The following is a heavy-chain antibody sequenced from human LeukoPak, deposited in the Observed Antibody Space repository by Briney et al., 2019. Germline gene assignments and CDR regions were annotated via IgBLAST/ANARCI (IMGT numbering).Heavy chain of an antibody. J-gene: IGHJ4*02. V-gene: IGHV1-69*04. CDR1: GGTFSSYA. D-gene: IGHD6-6*01. CDR3: ARDSSIAARPLDY. Sequence: GASVKVSCKASGGTFSSYAISWVRQAPGQGLEWMGRIIPILGIANYAQKFQGRVTMTTDTSTSTAYMELRSLRSDDTAVYYCARDSSIAARPLDYWGQGTLVTVSS. CDR2: IIPILGIA.